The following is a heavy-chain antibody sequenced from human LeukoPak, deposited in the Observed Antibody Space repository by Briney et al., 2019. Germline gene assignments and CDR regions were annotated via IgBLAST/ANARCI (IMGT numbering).Heavy chain of an antibody. Sequence: GGSLRLSCAASGFTFSNYAISWVRQAPGKGLEWVSAISGSGGSTYYADSVKGRFTVSRDNSKNTLYLQMNSLRAEDTAVYYCAKAVSTHYYYYGMDVWGQGTTVTVYS. J-gene: IGHJ6*02. CDR2: ISGSGGST. V-gene: IGHV3-23*01. CDR3: AKAVSTHYYYYGMDV. D-gene: IGHD2/OR15-2a*01. CDR1: GFTFSNYA.